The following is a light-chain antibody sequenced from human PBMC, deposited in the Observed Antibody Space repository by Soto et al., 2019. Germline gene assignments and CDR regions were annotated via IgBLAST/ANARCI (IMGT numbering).Light chain of an antibody. J-gene: IGKJ2*01. V-gene: IGKV1-39*01. CDR3: QQSYRTPYT. Sequence: DIQMTQSPSSLSASVGDRLTITCRASQSIMSYLNWYQQKPGKAPNLLIYTASNLQSGVPSRFSGSGSGTDFTLTISSLQPEDFATYYCQQSYRTPYTFGQGTKLEI. CDR2: TAS. CDR1: QSIMSY.